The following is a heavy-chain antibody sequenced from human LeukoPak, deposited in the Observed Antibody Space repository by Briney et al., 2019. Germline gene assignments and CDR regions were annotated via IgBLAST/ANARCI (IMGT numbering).Heavy chain of an antibody. V-gene: IGHV3-30-3*01. D-gene: IGHD3-22*01. CDR1: GFIFSSYA. J-gene: IGHJ6*02. Sequence: GGSLRLSCAASGFIFSSYAMHWVRQAPGKGLEWVAVISYDGSNKYYADSVKGRFTISRDNSKNTLYLQMNSLRAEDTAVYYCARDAYYYDSSGHSPYYYGMDVWGQGTTVTVSS. CDR3: ARDAYYYDSSGHSPYYYGMDV. CDR2: ISYDGSNK.